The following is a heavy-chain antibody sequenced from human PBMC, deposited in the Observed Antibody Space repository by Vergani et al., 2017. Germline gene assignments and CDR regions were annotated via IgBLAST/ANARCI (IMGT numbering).Heavy chain of an antibody. V-gene: IGHV4-34*01. CDR3: ARRSSGWYGYFDY. Sequence: QVQLQQWGAGLLKPSETLSLTCAVYGGSFSGYYWSWIRQPPGKGLEWIGEINHSGSTNYNPSLKSRVTISVDKSKNQFSLKLSSVTAADTAVYYCARRSSGWYGYFDYWGQGTLVTVSS. CDR1: GGSFSGYY. CDR2: INHSGST. J-gene: IGHJ4*02. D-gene: IGHD6-19*01.